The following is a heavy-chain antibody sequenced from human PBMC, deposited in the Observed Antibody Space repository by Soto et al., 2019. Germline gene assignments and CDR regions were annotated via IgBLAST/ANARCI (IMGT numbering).Heavy chain of an antibody. J-gene: IGHJ3*01. CDR3: ARISARRNDFDV. V-gene: IGHV1-18*01. CDR2: ITPYNGNT. CDR1: NYLFGAFG. Sequence: QVQLVQSGAEVKNPGASVKVSCQASNYLFGAFGISWVRQAPGQGLEWMGWITPYNGNTHYAEKFQDRVTMTADKSTTTAYMEVRRLTSDDTAVYFCARISARRNDFDVWGQGT.